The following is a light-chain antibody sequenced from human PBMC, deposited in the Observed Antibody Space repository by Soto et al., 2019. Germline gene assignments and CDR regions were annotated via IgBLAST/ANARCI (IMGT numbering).Light chain of an antibody. J-gene: IGLJ2*01. V-gene: IGLV1-44*01. Sequence: QSVATQPPSASGTPGQRVTIPCSGSNSNIGSNTVNWYQQLPGAAPKLLIYSNNQRPSGVPDRFSGSKSGTSASLAITGLQSEDEADYYCAGWDDSLNGVVFGGGTKLTVL. CDR3: AGWDDSLNGVV. CDR2: SNN. CDR1: NSNIGSNT.